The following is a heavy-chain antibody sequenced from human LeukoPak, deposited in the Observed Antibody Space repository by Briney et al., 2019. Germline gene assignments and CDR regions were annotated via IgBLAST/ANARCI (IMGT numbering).Heavy chain of an antibody. Sequence: PSETLSLTCTVSGGSISSSSYYWGWIRQPPGKGLEWIGSIYYSGSTYYNPSLKSRVTISVDTSKNQFSLKLSSVTAADTAVYYCARMVGSSWAIYYFDYWGQGTLVTVSS. CDR2: IYYSGST. J-gene: IGHJ4*02. CDR1: GGSISSSSYY. V-gene: IGHV4-39*07. D-gene: IGHD6-13*01. CDR3: ARMVGSSWAIYYFDY.